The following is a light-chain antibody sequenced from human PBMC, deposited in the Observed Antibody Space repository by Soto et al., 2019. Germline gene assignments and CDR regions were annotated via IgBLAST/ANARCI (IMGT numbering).Light chain of an antibody. CDR2: KDT. CDR3: QSSDDTGNYYL. V-gene: IGLV3-25*02. CDR1: ELSKQY. Sequence: SYELTQTPSVSVSPGQTARITCSGDELSKQYVYWYQQKPGQAPVSVIYKDTERASGIPERFSASSSGTTVTLTISGVRAEDEADYYCQSSDDTGNYYLFGTGTKVTVL. J-gene: IGLJ1*01.